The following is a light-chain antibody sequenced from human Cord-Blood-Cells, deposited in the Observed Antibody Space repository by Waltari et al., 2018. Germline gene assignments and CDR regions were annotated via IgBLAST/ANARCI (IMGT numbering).Light chain of an antibody. J-gene: IGKJ3*01. Sequence: DIQMTPSPSSLSASVGDRVTITCRASQSISSYLNWYQQKPGKAPKLMIYAASSLQSGVPSSFSGSGSGTDFTLTISSLQPEDFATYYGQQSYSTPFTFGPGTKVDIK. CDR2: AAS. V-gene: IGKV1-39*01. CDR1: QSISSY. CDR3: QQSYSTPFT.